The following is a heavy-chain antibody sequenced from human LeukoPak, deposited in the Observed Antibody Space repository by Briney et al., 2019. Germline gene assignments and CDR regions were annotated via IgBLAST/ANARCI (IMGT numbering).Heavy chain of an antibody. CDR1: GGSFSGYY. CDR3: ARGRGVAGLDY. V-gene: IGHV4-34*01. J-gene: IGHJ4*02. D-gene: IGHD6-19*01. CDR2: INHSGST. Sequence: SSETLSLTCAVYGGSFSGYYWSWIRQPPGKGLEWIGEINHSGSTNYNPSLKGRVTISVDTSKNQFSLKLSSVTAADTAVYYCARGRGVAGLDYWGQGTLVTVSS.